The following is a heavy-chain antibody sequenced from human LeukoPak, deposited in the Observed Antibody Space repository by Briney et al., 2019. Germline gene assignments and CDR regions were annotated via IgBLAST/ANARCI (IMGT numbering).Heavy chain of an antibody. J-gene: IGHJ6*03. CDR3: ARYGSGSYYYYYYYYMDV. Sequence: SETLSLTCAAYGGSFSGYYWSWIRQPPGKGLEWIGEINHSGSTNYNPSLKSRVTISVDTSKNQFSLKLSSVTAADTAVYYCARYGSGSYYYYYYYYMDVWGKGTTVTVSS. CDR1: GGSFSGYY. D-gene: IGHD3-10*01. V-gene: IGHV4-34*01. CDR2: INHSGST.